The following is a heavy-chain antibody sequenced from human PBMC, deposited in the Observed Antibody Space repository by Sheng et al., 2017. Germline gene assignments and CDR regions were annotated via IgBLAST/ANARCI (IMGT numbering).Heavy chain of an antibody. CDR2: ISGSGGST. V-gene: IGHV3-23*04. CDR1: GFTFSSYG. J-gene: IGHJ6*03. CDR3: ANRQTSPSQRYYMDV. Sequence: EVQLVESGGGLVQPGGTLRLSCAASGFTFSSYGMSWVRQAPGKGLEWVSAISGSGGSTYYADSVKGRFTISRDNSKNTLYLQMNSLRAEDTAVYYCANRQTSPSQRYYMDVWGKGTTVTVSS.